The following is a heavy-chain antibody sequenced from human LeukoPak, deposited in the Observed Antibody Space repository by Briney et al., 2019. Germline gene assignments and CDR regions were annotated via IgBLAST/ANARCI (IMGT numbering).Heavy chain of an antibody. D-gene: IGHD6-19*01. CDR1: GFTFSSYE. J-gene: IGHJ4*02. V-gene: IGHV3-48*03. Sequence: GGSLRLSCAASGFTFSSYEMNWVRQAPGKGLEWVSYISTTGSSIYYADSVKGRFTISRDNSKNTLYLQMNSLRAEDTAVYYCAKGDSSGWYSGSHTHFDYWGQGTLVTVSS. CDR3: AKGDSSGWYSGSHTHFDY. CDR2: ISTTGSSI.